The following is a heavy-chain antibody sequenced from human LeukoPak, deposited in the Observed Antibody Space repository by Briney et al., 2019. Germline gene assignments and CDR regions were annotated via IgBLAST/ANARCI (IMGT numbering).Heavy chain of an antibody. CDR2: ISYDGSNK. D-gene: IGHD1-1*01. CDR1: GFTFSSYA. Sequence: GGSLRLSCAASGFTFSSYAMHWVRQAPGKGLEWVAVISYDGSNKYYADSVKGRFTISRDNSKNTLYLQMNSLRAEGTAVYYCAREGTIASANYNWFDPWGQGTLVTVSS. V-gene: IGHV3-30-3*01. CDR3: AREGTIASANYNWFDP. J-gene: IGHJ5*02.